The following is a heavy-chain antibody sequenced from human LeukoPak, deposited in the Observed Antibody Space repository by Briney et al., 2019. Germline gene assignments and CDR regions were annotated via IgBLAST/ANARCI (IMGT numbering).Heavy chain of an antibody. CDR3: ARASSIAARAWFDP. CDR2: IYHSGST. V-gene: IGHV4-38-2*02. J-gene: IGHJ5*02. D-gene: IGHD6-6*01. CDR1: GYSISSGYY. Sequence: SETLSLTCTVSGYSISSGYYWGWIRQPPGKGLEWIGSIYHSGSTYYNPSLKSRVTISVDTSKNQFSLKLSSVTAADTAVYHCARASSIAARAWFDPWGQGTLVTVSS.